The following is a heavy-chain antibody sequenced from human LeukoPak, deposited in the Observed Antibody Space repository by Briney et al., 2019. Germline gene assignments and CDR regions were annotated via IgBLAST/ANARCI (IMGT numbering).Heavy chain of an antibody. CDR1: GFAFSSQA. CDR2: INSNGDEI. V-gene: IGHV3-23*01. Sequence: PGGSLRLSCAASGFAFSSQAMGWVRQAPGKGLEWVSGINSNGDEIYYADSVRGRFTISRDNSNNALYLQMDSLRTEDTAVYYCANWIGSSSRDYWGQGTLVTVSS. CDR3: ANWIGSSSRDY. J-gene: IGHJ4*02. D-gene: IGHD6-6*01.